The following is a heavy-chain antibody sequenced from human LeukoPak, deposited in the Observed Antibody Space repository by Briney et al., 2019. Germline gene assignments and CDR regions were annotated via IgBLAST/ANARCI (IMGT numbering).Heavy chain of an antibody. CDR1: GFTFSSYS. Sequence: GGSLRLSCAASGFTFSSYSMNWVRQAPGKGLEWVSYIGGRGSNICYADSVKGRFTISRDNSKNTLYLQMNSLRAEDTAVYYCARQGRVVPAAIISHFNIYYYYGMDVWGQGTTVTVSS. CDR3: ARQGRVVPAAIISHFNIYYYYGMDV. CDR2: IGGRGSNI. V-gene: IGHV3-48*01. D-gene: IGHD2-2*01. J-gene: IGHJ6*02.